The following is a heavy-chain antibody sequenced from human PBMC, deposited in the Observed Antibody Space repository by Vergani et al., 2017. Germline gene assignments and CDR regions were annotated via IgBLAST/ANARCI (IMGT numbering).Heavy chain of an antibody. J-gene: IGHJ6*04. CDR2: ISYDASKK. Sequence: QVQLMESGGGVVQPGRSLRLSCVASGFTFSSYGIHWVRQAPGKGLEWVAVISYDASKKFYADSVKGRFTISRDNSKNTLYLQMNSLRPEDTAVYYCAKEIGLSMDVWVKGTTVTVSS. V-gene: IGHV3-30*18. D-gene: IGHD3-16*01. CDR1: GFTFSSYG. CDR3: AKEIGLSMDV.